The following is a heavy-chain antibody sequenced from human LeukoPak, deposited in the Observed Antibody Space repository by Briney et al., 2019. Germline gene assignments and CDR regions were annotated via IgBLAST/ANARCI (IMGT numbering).Heavy chain of an antibody. CDR1: GFTFDDYA. Sequence: GRSLRLSCAASGFTFDDYAMHWVRQAPGKGLEWVSGISWNSGSIGYADSVKGRFTISRDNAKNSLYLQMNSLRAEDTALYYCAKDSQYSSGLQGFDYWGQGTLVTVSS. CDR3: AKDSQYSSGLQGFDY. J-gene: IGHJ4*02. CDR2: ISWNSGSI. V-gene: IGHV3-9*01. D-gene: IGHD6-19*01.